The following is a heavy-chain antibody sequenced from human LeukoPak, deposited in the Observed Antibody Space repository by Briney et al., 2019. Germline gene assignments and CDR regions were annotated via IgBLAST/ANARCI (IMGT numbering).Heavy chain of an antibody. CDR2: IKSKTDGGTT. CDR1: GFSFSSYA. D-gene: IGHD3-22*01. V-gene: IGHV3-15*01. J-gene: IGHJ6*03. Sequence: GSLRLSCMASGFSFSSYAMNWVRQAPGKGLEWVGRIKSKTDGGTTDYAAPVKGRFTISRDDSKNTLYLQMNSLKTEDTAVYYCTTDAGYSDYYYYMDVWGKGTTVTVSS. CDR3: TTDAGYSDYYYYMDV.